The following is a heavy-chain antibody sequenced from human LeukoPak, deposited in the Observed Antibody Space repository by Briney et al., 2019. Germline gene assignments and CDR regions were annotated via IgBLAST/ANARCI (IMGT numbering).Heavy chain of an antibody. Sequence: GASVKVSCKASGYTFTGYYRHWVRQAPGQGLEWMGWINPNSGDTKYAQKFQGRVTLTRDTSISTAYMELSRLRSDDTAVYYCAREGTIYGVDVWGQGTTVTVSS. CDR3: AREGTIYGVDV. J-gene: IGHJ6*02. CDR1: GYTFTGYY. D-gene: IGHD4/OR15-4a*01. CDR2: INPNSGDT. V-gene: IGHV1-2*02.